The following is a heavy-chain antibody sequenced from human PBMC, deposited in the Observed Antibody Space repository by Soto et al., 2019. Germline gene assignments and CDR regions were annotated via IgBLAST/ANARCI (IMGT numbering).Heavy chain of an antibody. Sequence: GASVKVSCKASGGTFSSYTISWVRQAPGQGLEWMGRIIPILGIANYAQKFQGRVTITADKSTSTAYMELSSLRSEDTAVYYCASDFVPRLYDDSSGPHGYWGQGTLVTVSS. CDR1: GGTFSSYT. D-gene: IGHD3-22*01. CDR3: ASDFVPRLYDDSSGPHGY. CDR2: IIPILGIA. V-gene: IGHV1-69*02. J-gene: IGHJ4*02.